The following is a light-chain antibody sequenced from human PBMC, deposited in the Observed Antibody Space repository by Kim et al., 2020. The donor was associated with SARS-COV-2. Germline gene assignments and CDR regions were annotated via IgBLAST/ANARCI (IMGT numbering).Light chain of an antibody. CDR3: AAWDDSLDVL. CDR2: SNN. CDR1: NSNIGSNS. V-gene: IGLV1-47*01. Sequence: PGQRVTIYCSGGNSNIGSNSVYWYQQLPGTAPKLLIYSNNQRPSGVPDRFSGSKSGTSASLAISGLRSEDEADYYCAAWDDSLDVLFGGGTQLTVL. J-gene: IGLJ2*01.